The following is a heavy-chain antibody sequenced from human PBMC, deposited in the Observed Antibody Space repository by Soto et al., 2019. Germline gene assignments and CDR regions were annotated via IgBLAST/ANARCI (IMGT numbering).Heavy chain of an antibody. CDR2: ISYDGSNK. J-gene: IGHJ3*02. CDR3: AKDPSVCYYDSSGYYSSGAFDS. CDR1: GFTFSSYG. V-gene: IGHV3-30*18. D-gene: IGHD3-22*01. Sequence: GGSLRLSCAASGFTFSSYGMHWVRQAPGKGLEWVAVISYDGSNKYYADSVKGRFTISRDNSKNTLYLQMNSLRAADTAVTYSAKDPSVCYYDSSGYYSSGAFDSWGQGRMFTV.